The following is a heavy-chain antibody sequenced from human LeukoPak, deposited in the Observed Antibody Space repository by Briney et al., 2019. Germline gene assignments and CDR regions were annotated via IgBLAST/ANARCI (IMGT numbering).Heavy chain of an antibody. V-gene: IGHV1-18*01. D-gene: IGHD6-19*01. CDR3: ARDLGISGWYAPPLGYFDY. CDR1: GYTFTSYG. Sequence: ASVKVSCKASGYTFTSYGISWVRQAPGQGLEWMGWISAYNGNTNYAQKLQGRVTMTTDTSTSTAYMELSRLRSDDTAVYYCARDLGISGWYAPPLGYFDYWGQGTLVTVSS. J-gene: IGHJ4*02. CDR2: ISAYNGNT.